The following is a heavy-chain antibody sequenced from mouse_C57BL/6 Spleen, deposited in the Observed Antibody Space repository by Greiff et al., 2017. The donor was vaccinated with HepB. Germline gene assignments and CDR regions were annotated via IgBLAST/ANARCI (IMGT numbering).Heavy chain of an antibody. D-gene: IGHD1-1*01. CDR3: ARSGVYGSSSYYFDY. Sequence: QVQLQQPGAELVRPGSSVKLSCKASGYTFTSYWMHWVKQRPIQGLEWIGNIDPSDSETHYNQKFKDKATLTVDKSSSTAYMQLSSLTSEDSAVYYCARSGVYGSSSYYFDYWGQGTTLTVSS. V-gene: IGHV1-52*01. CDR2: IDPSDSET. J-gene: IGHJ2*01. CDR1: GYTFTSYW.